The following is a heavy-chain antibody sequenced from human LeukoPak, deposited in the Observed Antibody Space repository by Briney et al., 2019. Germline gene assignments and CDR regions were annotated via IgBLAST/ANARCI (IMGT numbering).Heavy chain of an antibody. CDR2: IIPIFGRT. D-gene: IGHD3-16*02. J-gene: IGHJ4*02. Sequence: SVKVSCKASGGTFSNYAISWVRQAPGQGLEWMGGIIPIFGRTNYPQKLQGRVIITADKDTTTADMELSSLRSEDTAVYYCASAPRVSNNYIWGSSRLWGQGTLVTVSS. V-gene: IGHV1-69*06. CDR1: GGTFSNYA. CDR3: ASAPRVSNNYIWGSSRL.